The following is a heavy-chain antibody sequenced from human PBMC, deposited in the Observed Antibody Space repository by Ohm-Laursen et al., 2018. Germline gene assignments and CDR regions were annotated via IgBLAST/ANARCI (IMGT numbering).Heavy chain of an antibody. V-gene: IGHV3-9*01. J-gene: IGHJ4*02. CDR3: AKTGDPDYYDSSGYYAYFDY. CDR2: ISWNSGSI. Sequence: SLRLSCTAPGFTFDDYAMHWVRQAPGKGLEWVSGISWNSGSIGYADSVKGRFTISRDNAKNSLYLQMNSLRAEDTALYYCAKTGDPDYYDSSGYYAYFDYWGQGTLVTVSS. D-gene: IGHD3-22*01. CDR1: GFTFDDYA.